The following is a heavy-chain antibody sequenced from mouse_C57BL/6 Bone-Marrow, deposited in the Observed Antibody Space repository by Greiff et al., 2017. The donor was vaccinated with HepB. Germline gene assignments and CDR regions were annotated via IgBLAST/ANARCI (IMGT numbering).Heavy chain of an antibody. CDR2: IDPSDSYT. J-gene: IGHJ3*01. D-gene: IGHD3-2*02. CDR3: ARGVSSGSWFAY. Sequence: QVQLQQPGAELVKPGASVKLSCKASGYTFTSYWMQWVKQRPGQGLEWIGEIDPSDSYTNYNQKFKGKATLTVDTSSSTAYMQLSSLTSGDSAVYYCARGVSSGSWFAYWGQGTLVTVSA. V-gene: IGHV1-50*01. CDR1: GYTFTSYW.